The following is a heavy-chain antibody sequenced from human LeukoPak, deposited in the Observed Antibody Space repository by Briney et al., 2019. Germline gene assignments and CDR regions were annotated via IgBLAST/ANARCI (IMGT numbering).Heavy chain of an antibody. CDR3: ARDGVHYDFWSGYYTAAFDI. V-gene: IGHV3-48*03. CDR1: GFTFSSYE. CDR2: ISSSGSTI. J-gene: IGHJ3*02. D-gene: IGHD3-3*01. Sequence: GGSLRPSCAASGFTFSSYEMNWVRQAPGKGLEWVSYISSSGSTIYYADSVKGRFTISRDNAKNSLYLQMNSLRAEDTAVCYCARDGVHYDFWSGYYTAAFDIWGQGTMVTVSS.